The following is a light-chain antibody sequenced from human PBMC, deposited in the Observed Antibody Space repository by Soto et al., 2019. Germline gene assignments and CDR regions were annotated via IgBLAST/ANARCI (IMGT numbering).Light chain of an antibody. J-gene: IGLJ1*01. V-gene: IGLV2-8*01. CDR3: SAFAGSEDYV. CDR1: TSDVGGYNY. CDR2: EAT. Sequence: QSALAQPPSASGSPGQSVTISCTGTTSDVGGYNYVSWYQQHPGKAPKLIIYEATKRPSGVPDRFSGARSGNTASLTVSGLQAEDEADYYCSAFAGSEDYVFGSGTKLTVL.